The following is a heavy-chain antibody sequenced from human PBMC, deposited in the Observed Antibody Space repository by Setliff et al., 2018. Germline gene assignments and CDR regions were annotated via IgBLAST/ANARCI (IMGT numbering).Heavy chain of an antibody. Sequence: PSETLSLTCTVSNGSITSYYWSWIRQPPGKGLEWIGYIYTSGSTNYNPSLKSRVTISVDTSKNQVSLKLSSVTAADTAVYYCAMWQLGWFDPWGQGTLVTVSS. V-gene: IGHV4-4*08. CDR2: IYTSGST. J-gene: IGHJ5*02. CDR1: NGSITSYY. CDR3: AMWQLGWFDP. D-gene: IGHD1-26*01.